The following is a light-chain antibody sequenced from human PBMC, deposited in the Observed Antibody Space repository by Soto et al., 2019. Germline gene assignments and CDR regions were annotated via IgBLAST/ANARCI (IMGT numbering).Light chain of an antibody. Sequence: EIVLTQSPGTLSLSPGERATLSCRASQTVTNNYLAWYQQKPGQAPRLFIHGASNRATAIPDRFSGSGSGTDFTLTISRLEPEDFAVYYCQQYGTSSLTFGQGTRLEIK. CDR2: GAS. CDR1: QTVTNNY. CDR3: QQYGTSSLT. J-gene: IGKJ5*01. V-gene: IGKV3-20*01.